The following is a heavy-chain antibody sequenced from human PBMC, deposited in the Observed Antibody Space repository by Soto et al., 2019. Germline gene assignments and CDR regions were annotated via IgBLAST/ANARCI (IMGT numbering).Heavy chain of an antibody. CDR1: GFTFSSYA. CDR3: AKSEQPSGAFDI. CDR2: ISGSGGST. J-gene: IGHJ3*02. V-gene: IGHV3-23*01. D-gene: IGHD3-10*01. Sequence: EVQLLESGGGLVQPGGSLSLSCAASGFTFSSYAMSWVRQAPGKGLEWVSAISGSGGSTYYADSVKGRFTISRDNSKNTLYLQMNSLRAEDTAVYYCAKSEQPSGAFDIWGQGTMVTVSS.